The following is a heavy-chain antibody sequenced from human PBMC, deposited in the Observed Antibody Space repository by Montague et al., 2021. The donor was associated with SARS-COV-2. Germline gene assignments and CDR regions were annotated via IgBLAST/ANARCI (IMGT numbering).Heavy chain of an antibody. Sequence: SETLSLTCAVYGGSFSGYYWSWIRQPPGKGLEWIGEINHSGSTNYNPSLKSRVTISVDTSKNQFSPKLSSVTAADTAVYYCARGRTGTTFYYYYYYGMDVWGQGTTVPVSS. D-gene: IGHD1-7*01. CDR3: ARGRTGTTFYYYYYYGMDV. CDR2: INHSGST. J-gene: IGHJ6*02. CDR1: GGSFSGYY. V-gene: IGHV4-34*01.